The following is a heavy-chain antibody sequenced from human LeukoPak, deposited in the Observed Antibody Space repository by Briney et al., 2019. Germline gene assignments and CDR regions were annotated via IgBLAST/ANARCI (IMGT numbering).Heavy chain of an antibody. CDR2: IYYSGST. V-gene: IGHV4-59*12. CDR1: GGSISSYY. CDR3: ARDHRDYYYYYYMDV. J-gene: IGHJ6*03. Sequence: SETLSLTCTVSGGSISSYYWSWIRQPPGKGLEWIGYIYYSGSTNYNPSLKSRVTISVDTSKNQFSLKLSSVTAADTAVYYCARDHRDYYYYYYMDVWGKGTTVTVSS.